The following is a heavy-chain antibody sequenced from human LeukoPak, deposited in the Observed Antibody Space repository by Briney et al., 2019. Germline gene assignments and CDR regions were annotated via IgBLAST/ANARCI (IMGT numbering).Heavy chain of an antibody. V-gene: IGHV4-59*01. J-gene: IGHJ6*03. CDR3: ARDDHYSPMDV. CDR2: IYYSGST. CDR1: GGSISSYY. D-gene: IGHD2-21*01. Sequence: SETLSLTCTVSGGSISSYYWSWIRQPPGKGLEWIGYIYYSGSTNYNPSLKSRVTISVDTSKNQFSLKLSSVTAADTAVYYCARDDHYSPMDVWGKGTTVTISS.